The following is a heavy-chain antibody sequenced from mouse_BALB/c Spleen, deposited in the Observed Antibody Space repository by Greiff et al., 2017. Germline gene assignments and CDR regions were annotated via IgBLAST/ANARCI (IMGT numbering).Heavy chain of an antibody. V-gene: IGHV1-5*01. CDR2: IYPGNSDT. Sequence: EVQLQQSGTVLARPGASVKMSCKASGYSFTSYWMHWVKQRPGQGLEWIGAIYPGNSDTSYNQKFKGKAKLTAVTSASTAYMELSSLTNEDSAVYYCTREEITGGDYYAMDYWGQGTSVTVSS. CDR1: GYSFTSYW. D-gene: IGHD2-4*01. J-gene: IGHJ4*01. CDR3: TREEITGGDYYAMDY.